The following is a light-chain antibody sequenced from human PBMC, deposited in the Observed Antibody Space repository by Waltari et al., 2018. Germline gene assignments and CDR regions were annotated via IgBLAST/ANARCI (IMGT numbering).Light chain of an antibody. V-gene: IGKV1-NL1*01. CDR3: QQYYGTRYT. Sequence: DIQLTQSPSSLSASVGDRVTITCRASQGISNSLAWYQQRPGKAPKLLLYAASRLESVVPSRCSGSGSGTDFSLTISSLQPEDFATYYCQQYYGTRYTFGQGTKLGIK. CDR1: QGISNS. CDR2: AAS. J-gene: IGKJ2*01.